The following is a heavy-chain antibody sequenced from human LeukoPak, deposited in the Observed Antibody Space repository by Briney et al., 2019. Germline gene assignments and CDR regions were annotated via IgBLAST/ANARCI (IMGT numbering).Heavy chain of an antibody. J-gene: IGHJ4*02. V-gene: IGHV4-61*08. Sequence: SETLSLTCTVSGGSVSSGGFYWTWIRQPPGKGLEWIEYIYYSGSTNYIPSLRSRLTISVDTSKNQFSLKLSSVTAADTAVYYCAREDITGTASYFDYWGQGTLVTVSS. CDR1: GGSVSSGGFY. CDR2: IYYSGST. D-gene: IGHD1-7*01. CDR3: AREDITGTASYFDY.